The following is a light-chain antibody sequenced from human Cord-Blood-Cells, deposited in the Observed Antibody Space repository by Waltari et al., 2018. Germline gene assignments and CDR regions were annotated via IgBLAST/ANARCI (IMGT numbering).Light chain of an antibody. CDR2: LGS. J-gene: IGKJ2*01. CDR1: QSLLHSNGYNY. Sequence: DIVMTQSPLSLPVTPGEPASISCRSSQSLLHSNGYNYLDWYLQKPRQSPPLLIYLGSNRASGVPDRFRCSGSSTDFTLKINRVEAEDVGVYYCMQALQTPYTFGQGTKLEIK. V-gene: IGKV2-28*01. CDR3: MQALQTPYT.